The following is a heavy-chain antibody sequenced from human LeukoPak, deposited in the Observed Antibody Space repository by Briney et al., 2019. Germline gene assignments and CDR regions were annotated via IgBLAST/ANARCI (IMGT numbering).Heavy chain of an antibody. V-gene: IGHV1-18*01. CDR1: GYTFTSYG. J-gene: IGHJ4*02. D-gene: IGHD4-17*01. CDR3: ARTTVTTGDDYFDY. Sequence: ASVKVSCKASGYTFTSYGISWVRQAPGQGLEWMGWISAYNGNTNYAQKPQGRVTMTTDTSTSTAYMELRSLRSDDTAVYYCARTTVTTGDDYFDYWGQGTLVTVSS. CDR2: ISAYNGNT.